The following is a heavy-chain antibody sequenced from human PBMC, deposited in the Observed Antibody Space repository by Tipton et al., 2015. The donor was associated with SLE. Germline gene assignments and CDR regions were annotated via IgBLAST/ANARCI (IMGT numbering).Heavy chain of an antibody. CDR1: GDSISSHY. J-gene: IGHJ6*03. Sequence: TLSLTCTVSGDSISSHYWSWIRQPPGKGLEWIGEINHSGSTNYNPSLKSRVTISVDTSKNQFSLKLSSVTAADTAVYYCARLTIFGVVIIGNYYYYMDVWGKGTTVTVSS. V-gene: IGHV4-34*01. CDR2: INHSGST. CDR3: ARLTIFGVVIIGNYYYYMDV. D-gene: IGHD3-3*01.